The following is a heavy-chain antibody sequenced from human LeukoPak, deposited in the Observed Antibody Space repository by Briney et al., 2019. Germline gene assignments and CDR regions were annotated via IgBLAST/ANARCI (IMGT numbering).Heavy chain of an antibody. CDR2: IYHSGST. CDR1: GGSISSGSYY. Sequence: SQTLSLTCTVSGGSISSGSYYWSWIRQPPGKGLEWIGSIYHSGSTYYNPSLKSRVTISVDTSKNQFSLKLSSVTAADTAVYYCTRFGELLGETDYWGQGTLVTVSS. J-gene: IGHJ4*02. CDR3: TRFGELLGETDY. V-gene: IGHV4-39*07. D-gene: IGHD3-10*01.